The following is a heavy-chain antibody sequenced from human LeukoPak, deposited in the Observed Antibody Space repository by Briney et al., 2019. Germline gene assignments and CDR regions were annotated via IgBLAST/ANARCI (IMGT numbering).Heavy chain of an antibody. D-gene: IGHD6-13*01. Sequence: ASMKVSCKASGYTFTGYYIHWVRQAPGQGLEWVGWINPNNGDTNFDPKFQGRLTLSRDTSISTAYMELGRLRSDDTAVYYCARIKWSAANDWGQGTLASVSS. CDR3: ARIKWSAAND. J-gene: IGHJ4*02. CDR1: GYTFTGYY. V-gene: IGHV1-2*02. CDR2: INPNNGDT.